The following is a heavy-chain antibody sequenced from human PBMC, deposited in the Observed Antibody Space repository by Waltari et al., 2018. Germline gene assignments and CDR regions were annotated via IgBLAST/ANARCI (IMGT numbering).Heavy chain of an antibody. CDR2: IKQDGSEK. V-gene: IGHV3-7*01. D-gene: IGHD1-26*01. CDR1: GFTVSSHW. J-gene: IGHJ4*02. Sequence: EVQLVESGGGLVQPGGSLRLSCAAPGFTVSSHWMSWVRQAPGKGLEWVANIKQDGSEKYYVDSVKGRFTISRDNAKNSLYLQMNSLRAEDTAVYYCARDSGSYYWGQGTLVTVSS. CDR3: ARDSGSYY.